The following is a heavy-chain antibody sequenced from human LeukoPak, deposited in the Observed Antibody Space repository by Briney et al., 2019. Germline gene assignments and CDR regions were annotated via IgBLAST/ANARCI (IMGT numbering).Heavy chain of an antibody. V-gene: IGHV3-11*06. CDR3: AREGLRFGELGEQYYYYGMGV. J-gene: IGHJ6*04. CDR1: GFTFSDYY. D-gene: IGHD3-10*01. Sequence: GGSLRLSCAASGFTFSDYYMSGIRQAPGKGLEWVSYISSSSSYTNYADSVKGRFTISRDNAKNSLYLQMNSLRAEDTAVYYCAREGLRFGELGEQYYYYGMGVWGKGATVTVSS. CDR2: ISSSSSYT.